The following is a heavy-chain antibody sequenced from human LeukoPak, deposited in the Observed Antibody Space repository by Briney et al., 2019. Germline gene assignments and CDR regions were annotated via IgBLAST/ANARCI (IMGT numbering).Heavy chain of an antibody. V-gene: IGHV3-21*01. CDR1: GFTFSSYS. D-gene: IGHD2-2*01. CDR3: ARGDVVVPAAIGGGDAFDI. CDR2: ISSSSSYI. J-gene: IGHJ3*02. Sequence: GGSLRLSCAASGFTFSSYSMNWVRQAPGKGLEWVSSISSSSSYIYYADSVKGRFTISRDNAKNSLYLQMNSLRAEDTAVYYCARGDVVVPAAIGGGDAFDIWGQGTMVTVSS.